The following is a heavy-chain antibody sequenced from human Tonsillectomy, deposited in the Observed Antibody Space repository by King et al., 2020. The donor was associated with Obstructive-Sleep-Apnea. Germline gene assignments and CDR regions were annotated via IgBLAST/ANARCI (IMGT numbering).Heavy chain of an antibody. J-gene: IGHJ1*01. CDR2: ISYDGSNK. V-gene: IGHV3-30*04. D-gene: IGHD6-13*01. Sequence: VQLVESGGGVVQPGRSLRLSCAASGFTFSTYALHWVRQAPGKGLEWVAVISYDGSNKFYADSVKGRFTISRDNSKNTLYLQMNSLRPEDTAVYYCARDNIVAAGEYFQHWGKGTLVTVSS. CDR1: GFTFSTYA. CDR3: ARDNIVAAGEYFQH.